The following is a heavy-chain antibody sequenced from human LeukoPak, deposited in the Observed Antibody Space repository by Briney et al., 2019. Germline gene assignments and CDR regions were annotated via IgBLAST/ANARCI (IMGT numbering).Heavy chain of an antibody. V-gene: IGHV1-8*01. CDR2: MNPNSGNT. CDR3: ARGKDSSGYYDPFDY. CDR1: GYTFTSYD. D-gene: IGHD3-22*01. J-gene: IGHJ4*02. Sequence: ASVKVSCKASGYTFTSYDINWVRQATGQGLVWMGWMNPNSGNTGYAQKFQGRVTMTRNTSISTAYMGLSSLRSEDTAVYYCARGKDSSGYYDPFDYWGQGTLVTVSS.